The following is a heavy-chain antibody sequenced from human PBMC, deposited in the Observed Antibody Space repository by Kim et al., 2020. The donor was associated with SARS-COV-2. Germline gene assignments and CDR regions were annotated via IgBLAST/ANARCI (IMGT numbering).Heavy chain of an antibody. Sequence: SETLSLTCTVSGGSISSGGYYWSWIRQHPGKGLEWFRYIYYSGSTYYNPSLKSRVTISVDTTKNQFSLKLSSVTAADTAVYYCARDIGMTMFVVVTGWFDPWGQGTLVTVSS. D-gene: IGHD3-22*01. CDR2: IYYSGST. V-gene: IGHV4-31*03. CDR1: GGSISSGGYY. J-gene: IGHJ5*02. CDR3: ARDIGMTMFVVVTGWFDP.